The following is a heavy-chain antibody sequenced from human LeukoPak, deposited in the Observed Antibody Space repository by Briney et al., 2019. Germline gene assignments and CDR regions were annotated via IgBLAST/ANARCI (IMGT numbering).Heavy chain of an antibody. V-gene: IGHV4-38-2*02. CDR1: GYSISSGYY. Sequence: SETLSLTCTVSGYSISSGYYWGWIRQPPGKGLEWIGSIYHSGSTYYNPSLKSRVTISVDTSKNQFSLKLSSVTAADTAVYYCARDLVSLIAIFAYWGQGTLVTVSS. CDR3: ARDLVSLIAIFAY. CDR2: IYHSGST. J-gene: IGHJ4*02. D-gene: IGHD3-22*01.